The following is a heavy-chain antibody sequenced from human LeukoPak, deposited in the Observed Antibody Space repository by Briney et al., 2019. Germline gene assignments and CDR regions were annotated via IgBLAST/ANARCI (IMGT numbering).Heavy chain of an antibody. CDR1: GGSISSYY. V-gene: IGHV4-59*01. J-gene: IGHJ4*02. Sequence: PSETLSLTCTVSGGSISSYYWSWIRQPPGKGLEWIGYIYYSGSTNYNPSLKSRVTISVDTSKNQFSLKLSSVTAADTAVYYCARVRLDYYFDYWGQGTLVTVSS. CDR2: IYYSGST. D-gene: IGHD3-3*01. CDR3: ARVRLDYYFDY.